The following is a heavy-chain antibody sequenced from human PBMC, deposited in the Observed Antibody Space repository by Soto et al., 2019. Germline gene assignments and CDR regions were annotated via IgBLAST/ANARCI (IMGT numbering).Heavy chain of an antibody. Sequence: EVQLLESGGGLVQPGGSLRLSCAASGFTFSSYAMSWVRQAPGKGLEWVSAISGSGGSTYYADSVKGRFTISRDNSKNTLYLQMNSLRAEDTAVYYCAKYDVWWLRLGYFDYWSQGTLVTVSS. CDR2: ISGSGGST. CDR1: GFTFSSYA. V-gene: IGHV3-23*01. J-gene: IGHJ4*02. CDR3: AKYDVWWLRLGYFDY. D-gene: IGHD5-12*01.